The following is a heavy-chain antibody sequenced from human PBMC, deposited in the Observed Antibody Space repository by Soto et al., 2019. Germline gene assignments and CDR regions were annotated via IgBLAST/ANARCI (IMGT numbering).Heavy chain of an antibody. CDR3: ARGVRNIVATSRVFGFDP. CDR2: IYSGGST. Sequence: GGSLRLSCAASGFTVSSNYMSWVRQAPGKGLEWVSVIYSGGSTYYADSVKGRFTISRDNSKNTLYLQMNSLRAEDSAVYYCARGVRNIVATSRVFGFDPWGQGTLVTVSS. CDR1: GFTVSSNY. J-gene: IGHJ5*02. V-gene: IGHV3-66*01. D-gene: IGHD5-12*01.